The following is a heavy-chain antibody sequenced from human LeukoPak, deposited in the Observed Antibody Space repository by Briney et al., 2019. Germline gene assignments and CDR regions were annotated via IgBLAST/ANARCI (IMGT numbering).Heavy chain of an antibody. V-gene: IGHV4-34*01. D-gene: IGHD6-13*01. J-gene: IGHJ4*02. CDR3: ARGYHQQLVRGWDY. CDR1: GGSFSGYY. Sequence: SETLSLTCAVYGGSFSGYYCSWIRQPPGKGLEWIGEINHSGSTNYNPSLKSRVTISVDTSKNQFSLKLSSVTAADTAVYYCARGYHQQLVRGWDYWGQGTLVTVSS. CDR2: INHSGST.